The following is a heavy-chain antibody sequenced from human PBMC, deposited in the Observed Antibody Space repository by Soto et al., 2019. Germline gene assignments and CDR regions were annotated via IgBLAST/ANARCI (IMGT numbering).Heavy chain of an antibody. CDR2: IDPSDSYT. CDR1: GYNFTTYW. V-gene: IGHV5-10-1*01. CDR3: ARHYYYYYGMDV. J-gene: IGHJ6*02. Sequence: GESLKISCKVSGYNFTTYWIAWVRQMPGKGLEWMGRIDPSDSYTNYSPSFQGHVTISADKSISTAYLQWSSLKASDTAMYYCARHYYYYYGMDVWGQGTTVTVSS.